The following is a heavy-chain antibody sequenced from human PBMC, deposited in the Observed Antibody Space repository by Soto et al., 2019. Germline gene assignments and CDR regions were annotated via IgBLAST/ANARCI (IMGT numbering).Heavy chain of an antibody. CDR1: GFTFSSYV. CDR3: AKAGEEQLLDYYYYMDV. J-gene: IGHJ6*03. V-gene: IGHV3-30*18. D-gene: IGHD2-2*01. Sequence: QVQLVESGGGVDQPGRSLRLSCAASGFTFSSYVMHWVRQAPGKGLEWVTLISYDGSEKYYADSVRGRFTISRDNSKNTLYLQMSSLRAEDTAVYYCAKAGEEQLLDYYYYMDVWGKGTTVTVSS. CDR2: ISYDGSEK.